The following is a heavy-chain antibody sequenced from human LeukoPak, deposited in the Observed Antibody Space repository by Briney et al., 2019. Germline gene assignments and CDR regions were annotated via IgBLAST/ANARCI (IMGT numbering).Heavy chain of an antibody. CDR3: AREGGFAFHI. Sequence: PGGSLRLSCAASGFTFSGYFMTWVRQAPGKGLEWVSYISSSSNSMYYADSVKGRFTISRDNAKNSLYLQMNSLRDEDTALYYCAREGGFAFHIWGQGTVVTVSS. J-gene: IGHJ3*02. CDR1: GFTFSGYF. V-gene: IGHV3-48*02. CDR2: ISSSSNSM. D-gene: IGHD5-12*01.